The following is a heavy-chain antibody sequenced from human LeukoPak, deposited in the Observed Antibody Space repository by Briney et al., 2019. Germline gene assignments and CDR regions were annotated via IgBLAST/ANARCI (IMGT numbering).Heavy chain of an antibody. CDR3: AKIGANVGF. CDR1: GFTFSDYS. V-gene: IGHV3-30*02. CDR2: IRYDGNNK. J-gene: IGHJ4*02. Sequence: GGSLRLSCAASGFTFSDYSMHWVRQAPGKGLNWVAFIRYDGNNKYYADSVKGRFTISRDNSKNTLYLQMNSLRAEDTAVYYCAKIGANVGFWGQGTLVTVSS. D-gene: IGHD4/OR15-4a*01.